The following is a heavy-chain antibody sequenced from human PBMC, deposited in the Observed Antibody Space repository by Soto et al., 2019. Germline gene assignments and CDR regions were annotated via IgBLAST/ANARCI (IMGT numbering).Heavy chain of an antibody. CDR1: GYSFTGYY. V-gene: IGHV1-2*04. D-gene: IGHD1-1*01. CDR3: ARDRGPGYSYFNC. J-gene: IGHJ4*02. Sequence: ASVRVSCRASGYSFTGYYIHWVRQAPGQGLEWMGWINPNSGGTKYTQKFQGWVTMTTDTSISTAYMELSRLRSDDTAVYYCARDRGPGYSYFNCWGQGTLVTVSS. CDR2: INPNSGGT.